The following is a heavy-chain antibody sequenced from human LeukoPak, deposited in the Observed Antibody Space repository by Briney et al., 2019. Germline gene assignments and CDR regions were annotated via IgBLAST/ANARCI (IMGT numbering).Heavy chain of an antibody. V-gene: IGHV4-39*01. CDR1: GGSISNSYY. D-gene: IGHD2/OR15-2a*01. J-gene: IGHJ4*02. CDR2: IYYSGST. Sequence: SETLSLTCTVSGGSISNSYYWGWIRQPPGKGLEWIGSIYYSGSTYYNPSLKSRITISVDMSKNQFSLKLSSMTAADTAVYYCANPAGRALYYFDYWGQGTLVTVSS. CDR3: ANPAGRALYYFDY.